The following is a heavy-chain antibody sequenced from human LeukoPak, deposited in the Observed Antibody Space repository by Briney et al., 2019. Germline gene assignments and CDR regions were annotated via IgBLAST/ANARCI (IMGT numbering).Heavy chain of an antibody. J-gene: IGHJ1*01. CDR1: GFTFSSYA. CDR2: ISSSSNYI. D-gene: IGHD1-26*01. CDR3: ARAGGIVGASTRYFLH. V-gene: IGHV3-21*06. Sequence: PGGSLRLSCAASGFTFSSYAMSWIRQAPGKGLEWVSSISSSSNYIYYADSMKGRFTISRDNAKNSLYLQMNSLRAEDTAVYYCARAGGIVGASTRYFLHWGQGTLVTVSS.